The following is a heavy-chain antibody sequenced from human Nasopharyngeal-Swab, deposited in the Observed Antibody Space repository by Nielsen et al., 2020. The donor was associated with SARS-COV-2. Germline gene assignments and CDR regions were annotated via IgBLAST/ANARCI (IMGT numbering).Heavy chain of an antibody. CDR3: ARYDYYDNSGPDY. J-gene: IGHJ4*02. CDR2: VSAYNGDT. D-gene: IGHD3-22*01. CDR1: GYTFLSST. V-gene: IGHV1-18*01. Sequence: ASVKVSCKASGYTFLSSTINWVRQAPGQGLEWMGWVSAYNGDTDYEQKFQGRVTMTTDTSTSTAYMELRSLRSDDTAVYYCARYDYYDNSGPDYWGQGTLVTVSS.